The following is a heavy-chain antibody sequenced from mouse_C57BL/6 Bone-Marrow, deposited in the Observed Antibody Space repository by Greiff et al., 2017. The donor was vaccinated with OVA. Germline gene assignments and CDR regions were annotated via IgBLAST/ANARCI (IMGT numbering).Heavy chain of an antibody. D-gene: IGHD1-1*01. Sequence: EVKLMESGPELVKPGASVKISCKASGYSFTGYYMNWVKQSPEKSLEWIGEINPSTGGTTYNQKFKAKATLTVDKSSSTAYMQLKSLTSEDSAVYYCAKRELYYYGSTYFDVWGTGTTVTVSS. CDR1: GYSFTGYY. CDR3: AKRELYYYGSTYFDV. J-gene: IGHJ1*03. CDR2: INPSTGGT. V-gene: IGHV1-42*01.